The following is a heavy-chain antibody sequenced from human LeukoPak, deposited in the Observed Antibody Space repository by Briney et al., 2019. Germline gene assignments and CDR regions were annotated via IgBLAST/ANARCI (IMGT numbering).Heavy chain of an antibody. V-gene: IGHV3-9*01. CDR3: AKAGTTGNNWFDP. Sequence: PGRSLRLSCAVSGFTFDDYAMHWVRQAPGKGLEWVSGISWNSGTIGYADSVEGRFTISRDNAKNSLYLQMNSLRGEDTALYYCAKAGTTGNNWFDPWGQGTLVTVSS. CDR1: GFTFDDYA. J-gene: IGHJ5*02. D-gene: IGHD1-7*01. CDR2: ISWNSGTI.